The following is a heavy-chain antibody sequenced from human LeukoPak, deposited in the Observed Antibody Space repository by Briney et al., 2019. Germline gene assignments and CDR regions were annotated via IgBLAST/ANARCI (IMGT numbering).Heavy chain of an antibody. D-gene: IGHD1-26*01. CDR3: ARDRASTRSGSYFDY. CDR1: GGSISSGSYY. CDR2: IYTSGST. V-gene: IGHV4-61*02. Sequence: SETLSLTCTVSGGSISSGSYYWSWIRQPAGKGLEWIGRIYTSGSTNYSPSLKSRVTISVDTSKNQFSLKLSSVTAADTAVYYCARDRASTRSGSYFDYWGQGTLVTVSS. J-gene: IGHJ4*02.